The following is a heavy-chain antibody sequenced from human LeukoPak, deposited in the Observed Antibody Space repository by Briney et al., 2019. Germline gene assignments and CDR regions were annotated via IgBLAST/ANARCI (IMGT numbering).Heavy chain of an antibody. CDR3: ARYYGMDV. CDR2: IIPIFGTA. J-gene: IGHJ6*02. V-gene: IGHV1-69*05. Sequence: SVKVSCKASGGTFSSYAISWVRQAPGQGLEWMGGIIPIFGTANYAQKLQGRVTMTTDTSTSTAYMELRSLRSDDTAVYYCARYYGMDVWGQGTTVTVSS. CDR1: GGTFSSYA.